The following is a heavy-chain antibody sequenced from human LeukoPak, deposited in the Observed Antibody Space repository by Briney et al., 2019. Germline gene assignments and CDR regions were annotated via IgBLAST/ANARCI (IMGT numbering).Heavy chain of an antibody. J-gene: IGHJ4*02. Sequence: ASVKVSCKASGGTFSNYAITWVRQAPGQGLEWMGGIIPFFGTTKHAQKFQGRVTITADKSTSTAYMELSSLRSEDTAVFYCARAAGGAVAGTIFWGDIDYWGQGTLVTVSS. V-gene: IGHV1-69*06. CDR1: GGTFSNYA. CDR3: ARAAGGAVAGTIFWGDIDY. D-gene: IGHD6-19*01. CDR2: IIPFFGTT.